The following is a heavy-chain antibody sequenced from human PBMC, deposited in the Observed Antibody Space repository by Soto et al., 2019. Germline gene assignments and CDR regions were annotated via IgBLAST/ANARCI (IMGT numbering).Heavy chain of an antibody. V-gene: IGHV1-3*01. CDR1: GYTFTSYA. D-gene: IGHD3-10*01. CDR3: ARGPHPYYGSGGSSLWEDYYYYYMDV. Sequence: ASVKVSCKASGYTFTSYAMHWVRQAPGQRLEWMGWINAGNGNTKYSQKFQGRVTITRDTSASTAYMELSSLRSEDTAVYYCARGPHPYYGSGGSSLWEDYYYYYMDVWGKGTTVTVSS. J-gene: IGHJ6*03. CDR2: INAGNGNT.